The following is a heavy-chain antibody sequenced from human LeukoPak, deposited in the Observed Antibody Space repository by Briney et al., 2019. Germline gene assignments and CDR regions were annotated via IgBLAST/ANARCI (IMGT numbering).Heavy chain of an antibody. V-gene: IGHV4-59*08. J-gene: IGHJ6*02. CDR3: ASSLRYFDWTLRLCMDV. D-gene: IGHD3-9*01. Sequence: SETLSLTCTVSGGSISSYYWSWIRQPPGKGLEWIGYIYYSGSTNYNPSLKSRVTISVDTSKNQFSLKLSSVTAADTAVYYCASSLRYFDWTLRLCMDVWGQETTVTVSS. CDR1: GGSISSYY. CDR2: IYYSGST.